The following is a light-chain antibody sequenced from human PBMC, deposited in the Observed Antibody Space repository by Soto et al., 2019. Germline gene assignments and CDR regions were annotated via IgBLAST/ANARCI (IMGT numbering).Light chain of an antibody. Sequence: DIQMPQSPSTLSGSVGDRVTITCRPSQTISSWLAWYQQKPGKAPKLLIYKASTLKSGVPSRFSGSGSGTEFTLTISSLQPDDFATYYCQHYNSYSEAFGQGTKVDIK. V-gene: IGKV1-5*03. CDR1: QTISSW. CDR2: KAS. CDR3: QHYNSYSEA. J-gene: IGKJ1*01.